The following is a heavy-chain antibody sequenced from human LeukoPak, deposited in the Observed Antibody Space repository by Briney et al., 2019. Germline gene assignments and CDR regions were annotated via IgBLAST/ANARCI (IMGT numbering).Heavy chain of an antibody. CDR1: GFTFSNYA. CDR2: ISGSGGST. D-gene: IGHD2-2*01. J-gene: IGHJ4*02. V-gene: IGHV3-23*01. CDR3: AKDRGGYCSSTSCYPAY. Sequence: GGSLRLSCAASGFTFSNYAMSWVRQAPGKGLEWVSGISGSGGSTYYADSVKGRFTISRDNSKNTLYLQMNSLRAEDTAVYYCAKDRGGYCSSTSCYPAYWGQGTLVTVSS.